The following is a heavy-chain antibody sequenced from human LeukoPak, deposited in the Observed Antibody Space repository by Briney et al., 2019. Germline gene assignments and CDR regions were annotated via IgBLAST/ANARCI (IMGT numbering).Heavy chain of an antibody. V-gene: IGHV3-48*03. CDR1: GFIFSSYE. D-gene: IGHD1-14*01. J-gene: IGHJ4*02. CDR2: ISSGGSII. Sequence: GGSLRLSCAASGFIFSSYETNWVRQAPGKGLEWVSYISSGGSIIYYADSVRGRFTISRDNAKNALYLQMNSLRGEDTAVYYCAKDGQVNQPDRLFTDWGQGTLVIVSS. CDR3: AKDGQVNQPDRLFTD.